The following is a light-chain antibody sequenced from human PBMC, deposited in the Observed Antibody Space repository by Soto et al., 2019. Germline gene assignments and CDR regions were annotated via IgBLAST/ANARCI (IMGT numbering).Light chain of an antibody. Sequence: SALTQPASVSGSPGQSITISCTGTSSDVGGYNYVSWYQQHPGNAPKLMIYEVSNRPSGVSNRCSGSKSGNTASLTISGLKAEDEADYYCSSYTSSSPLVFGGGTKLTVL. V-gene: IGLV2-14*01. CDR3: SSYTSSSPLV. CDR2: EVS. CDR1: SSDVGGYNY. J-gene: IGLJ2*01.